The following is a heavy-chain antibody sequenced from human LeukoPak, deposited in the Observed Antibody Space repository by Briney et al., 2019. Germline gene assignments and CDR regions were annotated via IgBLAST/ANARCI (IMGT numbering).Heavy chain of an antibody. CDR3: AKDRGSGSYSDY. CDR2: IRYDGSNK. D-gene: IGHD1-26*01. V-gene: IGHV3-30*02. Sequence: GGSLRLSCAASGFTFSSYGMHWVRQAPGKGLEWVAFIRYDGSNKYYADSVKGRFTISRDNSKNTLYLQMNSLRAEDAAVYYCAKDRGSGSYSDYWGQGTLVTVSS. J-gene: IGHJ4*02. CDR1: GFTFSSYG.